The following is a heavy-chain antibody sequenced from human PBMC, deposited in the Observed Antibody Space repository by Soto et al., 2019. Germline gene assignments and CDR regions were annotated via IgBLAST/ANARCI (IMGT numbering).Heavy chain of an antibody. J-gene: IGHJ4*02. CDR2: INSDGSTT. V-gene: IGHV3-74*01. Sequence: EVQLLESGGGLIQPGGSLRLSCAASGFTFSTHWMHWVRQGPGKGLVWVSRINSDGSTTNYVDSVKGRFTISRDNAKNTVYLQMNSLRAEDTAVYYCARFPTGGYDWVWGQGTLVTVSS. CDR1: GFTFSTHW. CDR3: ARFPTGGYDWV. D-gene: IGHD5-12*01.